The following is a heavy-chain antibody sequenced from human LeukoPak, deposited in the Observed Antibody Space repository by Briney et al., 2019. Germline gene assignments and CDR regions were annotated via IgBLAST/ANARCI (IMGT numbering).Heavy chain of an antibody. Sequence: GGSLRLSCAASGFTFSSYWMSWVRQAPGKGLEWVANMKQDGSEKYYVDSVKGRFTISRDNAKNSLYLQMNSLRAEDTAVYYCLPEGGHRDSWGQGTLVTVSS. CDR2: MKQDGSEK. CDR3: LPEGGHRDS. D-gene: IGHD3-16*01. CDR1: GFTFSSYW. V-gene: IGHV3-7*01. J-gene: IGHJ4*02.